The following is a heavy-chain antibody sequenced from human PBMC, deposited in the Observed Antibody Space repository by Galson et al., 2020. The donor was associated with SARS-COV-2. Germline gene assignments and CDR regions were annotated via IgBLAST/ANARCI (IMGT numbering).Heavy chain of an antibody. J-gene: IGHJ4*02. CDR1: GFSLSTSGVG. CDR3: ARRITIIARGDFDY. D-gene: IGHD3-3*01. Sequence: SGPTLVKPTQTLTLTCTFSGFSLSTSGVGVGWIRQPPGKALEWLALIYWDDDKRYSPSLKSRLTITKDTSKNQVVLTMTNMDPVDTATYYCARRITIIARGDFDYWGQGTLVTVSS. V-gene: IGHV2-5*02. CDR2: IYWDDDK.